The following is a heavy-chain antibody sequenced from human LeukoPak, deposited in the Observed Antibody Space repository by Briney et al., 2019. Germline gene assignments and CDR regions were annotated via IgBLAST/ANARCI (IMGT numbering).Heavy chain of an antibody. CDR3: ARLYTIFGVVSYFDY. Sequence: PGTSLRLSCAASGFTFSSYWMSWVRQAPGKGLEWVANIKQDGSERYYVDSVKGRFTISRDNAKNSLYLQMNSLRAEDTAVYYCARLYTIFGVVSYFDYWGQGTLVTVSS. V-gene: IGHV3-7*01. J-gene: IGHJ4*02. CDR1: GFTFSSYW. D-gene: IGHD3-3*01. CDR2: IKQDGSER.